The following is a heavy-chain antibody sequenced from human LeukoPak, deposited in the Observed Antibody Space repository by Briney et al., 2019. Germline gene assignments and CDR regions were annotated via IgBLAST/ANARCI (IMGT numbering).Heavy chain of an antibody. D-gene: IGHD3-10*01. CDR3: ARAVTMVRGDLAYYYMDV. Sequence: ASVKVSCKASGGTFSSYAISWVRQAPGQGLEWMGEVIPIFGTANYAQKFQGRVTITTDESTSTAYMELSSLRSEDTAVYYCARAVTMVRGDLAYYYMDVWGKGTTVTVS. CDR1: GGTFSSYA. CDR2: VIPIFGTA. V-gene: IGHV1-69*05. J-gene: IGHJ6*03.